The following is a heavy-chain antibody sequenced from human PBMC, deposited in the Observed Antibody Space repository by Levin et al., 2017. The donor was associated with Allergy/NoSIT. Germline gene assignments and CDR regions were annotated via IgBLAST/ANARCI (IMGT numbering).Heavy chain of an antibody. J-gene: IGHJ6*02. Sequence: GESLKISCAASGLTFSSYAMSWVRQAPGKGLEWVSGISGSGGSTYYADSVKGRFTISRDNSKNTLYLQMNSLRAEDTAVYYCAKHFLTDGPYYYAMDVWGQGTTVTVSS. V-gene: IGHV3-23*01. CDR1: GLTFSSYA. CDR3: AKHFLTDGPYYYAMDV. CDR2: ISGSGGST. D-gene: IGHD3/OR15-3a*01.